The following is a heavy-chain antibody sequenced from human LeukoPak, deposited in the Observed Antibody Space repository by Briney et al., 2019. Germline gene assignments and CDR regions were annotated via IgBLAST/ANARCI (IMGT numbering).Heavy chain of an antibody. CDR2: IYSGGSK. CDR3: ARVAPPLDDYIRGSFPYYFDY. Sequence: GGSLRLSCAASGFTVVTNYINWVRQPPGKGLEWVSVIYSGGSKYYADSVKGRFTTSRDNSKNTVYLQMNSLRAEDTALYYCARVAPPLDDYIRGSFPYYFDYWGQGTPVTVSS. V-gene: IGHV3-53*01. CDR1: GFTVVTNY. J-gene: IGHJ4*02. D-gene: IGHD3-16*01.